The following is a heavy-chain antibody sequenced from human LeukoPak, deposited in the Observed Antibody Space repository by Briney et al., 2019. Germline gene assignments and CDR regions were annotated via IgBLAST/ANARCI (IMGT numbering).Heavy chain of an antibody. V-gene: IGHV3-74*01. Sequence: GGSLRLSCVASGFTLSSYWMHWVRQAPGKGLEWVSRIVSDGTNTSYADSVKGRFTISRDSAKNTLFLQMNSVRVEDTAVYFCATDTAYGGDFWGQGALVTVSS. D-gene: IGHD4/OR15-4a*01. CDR3: ATDTAYGGDF. J-gene: IGHJ4*02. CDR2: IVSDGTNT. CDR1: GFTLSSYW.